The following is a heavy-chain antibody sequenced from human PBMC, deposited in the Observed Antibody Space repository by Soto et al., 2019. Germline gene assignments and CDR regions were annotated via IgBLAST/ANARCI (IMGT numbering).Heavy chain of an antibody. J-gene: IGHJ4*02. D-gene: IGHD3-3*01. CDR2: ISSSSSYI. Sequence: EVQLVESGGGLVKPGGSLRLSCAASGFTFSSYSMNWVRQAPGQGLEWVSSISSSSSYIYYADSVKGRFTISRDNAKNSLYLQMNSLRAEDTAVYYCARDEDNMGLEMDYWVQGTLVTVSS. V-gene: IGHV3-21*01. CDR1: GFTFSSYS. CDR3: ARDEDNMGLEMDY.